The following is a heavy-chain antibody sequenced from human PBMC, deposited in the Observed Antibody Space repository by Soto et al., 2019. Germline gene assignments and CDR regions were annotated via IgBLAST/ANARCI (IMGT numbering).Heavy chain of an antibody. CDR1: GGSISSGGYY. D-gene: IGHD2-21*02. CDR2: ISYSGST. CDR3: ARDLWGYCGADCYPLDV. V-gene: IGHV4-31*03. J-gene: IGHJ6*02. Sequence: SETLSLTCTVSGGSISSGGYYWSWIRQHPGTGLEWIGHISYSGSTYYNTSLKSRVTISVDTSRNQFSLKLNSVTAADTAVYYCARDLWGYCGADCYPLDVWGQGTTVTVSS.